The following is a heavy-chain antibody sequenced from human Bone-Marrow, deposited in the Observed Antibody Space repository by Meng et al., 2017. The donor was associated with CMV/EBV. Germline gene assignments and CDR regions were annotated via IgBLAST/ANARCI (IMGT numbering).Heavy chain of an antibody. CDR3: ARSMAASIPSDF. J-gene: IGHJ4*02. Sequence: ASVKVSCKASGYTFTGYYMHWVRQAPGQGLEWMGWINPNSGGTNYAQKFQGRVTMTRDTSISTAYMELSRLRFDDAAVYYCARSMAASIPSDFWGQGTVVTVYS. D-gene: IGHD6-13*01. CDR2: INPNSGGT. V-gene: IGHV1-2*02. CDR1: GYTFTGYY.